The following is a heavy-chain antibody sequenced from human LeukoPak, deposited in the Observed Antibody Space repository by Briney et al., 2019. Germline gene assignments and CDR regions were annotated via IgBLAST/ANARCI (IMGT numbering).Heavy chain of an antibody. CDR2: IDPSDSYS. Sequence: GESLKISCKGSGHTFNNYWISWVRQMPGKGLEWMGRIDPSDSYSNYSPSFQGHVTISADRSINAAYLQWSSLKASDTAMYYCARQGYSSTSFDYWGQGSLVTVSS. J-gene: IGHJ4*02. CDR3: ARQGYSSTSFDY. D-gene: IGHD6-13*01. CDR1: GHTFNNYW. V-gene: IGHV5-10-1*01.